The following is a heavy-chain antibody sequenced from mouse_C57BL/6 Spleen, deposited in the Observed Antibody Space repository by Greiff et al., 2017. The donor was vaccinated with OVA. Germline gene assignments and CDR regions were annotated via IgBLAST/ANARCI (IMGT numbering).Heavy chain of an antibody. J-gene: IGHJ4*01. Sequence: VHLVESGPGLVQPSQSLSITCTVSGFSLTSYGVHWVRQSPGKGLEWLGVIWRGGSTDYNAAFISRLSNSKDNSKSQVFFKMNSLQADDTDIYYWARNRGVDYWGQGTSVTGSA. V-gene: IGHV2-2*01. CDR3: ARNRGVDY. CDR2: IWRGGST. D-gene: IGHD3-3*01. CDR1: GFSLTSYG.